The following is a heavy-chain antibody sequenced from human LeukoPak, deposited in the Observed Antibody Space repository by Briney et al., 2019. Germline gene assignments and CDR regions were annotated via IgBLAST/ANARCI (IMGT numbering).Heavy chain of an antibody. CDR3: TLTTFGVVYYFDY. CDR1: GFTFSSYA. Sequence: PGGSLRLSCAPSGFTFSSYAMHWVRQAPGKELEWVALISYDGINQYYADSVKGRFIISRDNSKNTLYLQLNSLRLEDTAVYYCTLTTFGVVYYFDYWGQGTLVTVSS. D-gene: IGHD1/OR15-1a*01. V-gene: IGHV3-30*04. CDR2: ISYDGINQ. J-gene: IGHJ4*02.